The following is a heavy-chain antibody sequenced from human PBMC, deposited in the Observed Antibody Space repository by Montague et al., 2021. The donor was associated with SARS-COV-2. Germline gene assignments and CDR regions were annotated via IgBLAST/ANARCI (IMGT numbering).Heavy chain of an antibody. V-gene: IGHV4-59*01. Sequence: SETLSLTCTVSGGSISSNFWSWIRQPPGKGLVWIGYIYYSGSTNXNPSLKSRVTISVDTSKKQFSLQLSSVTAADTAVYYCARTRGYDPLFDFWGQGTLVTVSS. CDR2: IYYSGST. D-gene: IGHD5-12*01. CDR1: GGSISSNF. CDR3: ARTRGYDPLFDF. J-gene: IGHJ4*02.